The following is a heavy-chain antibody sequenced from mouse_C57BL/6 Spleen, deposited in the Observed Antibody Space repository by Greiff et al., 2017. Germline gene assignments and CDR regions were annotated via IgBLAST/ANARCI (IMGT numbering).Heavy chain of an antibody. CDR1: GFTFSDYY. CDR2: INYDGSST. D-gene: IGHD2-4*01. CDR3: ARGSYDYDGAGFAY. Sequence: EVKLVESEGGLVQPGSSMKLSCTASGFTFSDYYMAWVRQVPEKGLEWVANINYDGSSTYYLDSVKSRVIISRDNAKNILYLQMSRLKSEDTATYDCARGSYDYDGAGFAYWGQGTLVTVSA. J-gene: IGHJ3*01. V-gene: IGHV5-16*01.